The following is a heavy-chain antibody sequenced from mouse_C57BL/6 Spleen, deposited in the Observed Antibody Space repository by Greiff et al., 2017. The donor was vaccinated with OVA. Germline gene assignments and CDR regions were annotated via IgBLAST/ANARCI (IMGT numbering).Heavy chain of an antibody. Sequence: QVQLQQPGTELVKPGASVKLSCKASGYTFTSYWMHWVKQRPGQGLEWIGNINPSNGGTNYNEKFKSKATLTVDKSSSTAYMQLSSLTSEGSAVYYCAREGFYDYEFAYWGQGTLVTVSA. V-gene: IGHV1-53*01. D-gene: IGHD2-4*01. CDR3: AREGFYDYEFAY. CDR1: GYTFTSYW. CDR2: INPSNGGT. J-gene: IGHJ3*01.